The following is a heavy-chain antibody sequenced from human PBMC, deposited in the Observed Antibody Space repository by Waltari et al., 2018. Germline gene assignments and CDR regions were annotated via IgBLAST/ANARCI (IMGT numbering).Heavy chain of an antibody. CDR1: GGSISYYF. V-gene: IGHV4-59*01. CDR3: ARDRGLESRDGPEYYFDY. CDR2: IYSGGTS. D-gene: IGHD3-10*01. Sequence: QVRLQQSGPGLVKPSETLSLTCSVSGGSISYYFWPWLRQPPGKGLEWIGYIYSGGTSKSDPSLKSRVTFSVDKSKNQFSLKLSSVTAADTAVYYCARDRGLESRDGPEYYFDYWGQGSQVTVSS. J-gene: IGHJ4*02.